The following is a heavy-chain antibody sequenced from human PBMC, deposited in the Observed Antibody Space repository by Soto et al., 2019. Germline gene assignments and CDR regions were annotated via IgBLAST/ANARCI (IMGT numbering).Heavy chain of an antibody. CDR3: ARDFAYFDS. D-gene: IGHD3-3*01. CDR2: VYHTGRT. CDR1: GGSVNSGSYY. Sequence: PSETLSLTCTVSGGSVNSGSYYWSWIRHSPGKGLEWIGYVYHTGRTSYNPSLKSRVSISMDTSKNQFSLNLDSVTAADTAVYFCARDFAYFDSWGQGTLVTVSS. J-gene: IGHJ4*02. V-gene: IGHV4-61*01.